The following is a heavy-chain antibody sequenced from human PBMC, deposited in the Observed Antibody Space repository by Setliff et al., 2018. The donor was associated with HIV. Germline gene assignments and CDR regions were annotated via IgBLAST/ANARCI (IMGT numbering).Heavy chain of an antibody. Sequence: PGGSLRLSCGASGFTFSSYWMTWVRQAPGKGLEWVANIKEDGSSKFYVDSVEGRFTISRDNAKNSLYLQMNSLRAEDTAVYYCARAQDNYYDSSGYSFDSWGQGSLVTVSS. J-gene: IGHJ4*02. CDR3: ARAQDNYYDSSGYSFDS. CDR2: IKEDGSSK. CDR1: GFTFSSYW. D-gene: IGHD3-22*01. V-gene: IGHV3-7*01.